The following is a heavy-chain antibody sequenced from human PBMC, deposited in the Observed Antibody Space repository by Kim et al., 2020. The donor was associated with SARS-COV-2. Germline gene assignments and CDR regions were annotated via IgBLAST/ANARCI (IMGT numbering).Heavy chain of an antibody. CDR1: GYTFTSYA. CDR3: ATDYCSSTSCYPNAFDI. J-gene: IGHJ3*02. CDR2: INAGNGNT. V-gene: IGHV1-3*01. Sequence: ASVKVSCKASGYTFTSYAMHWVRQAPGQRLEWMGWINAGNGNTKYSQKFQGRVTITRDTSASTAYMELSSLRSEDTAVYYCATDYCSSTSCYPNAFDIWGQGTMVTVSS. D-gene: IGHD2-2*01.